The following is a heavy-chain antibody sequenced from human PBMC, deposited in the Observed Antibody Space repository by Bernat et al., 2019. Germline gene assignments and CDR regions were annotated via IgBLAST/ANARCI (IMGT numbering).Heavy chain of an antibody. CDR3: AKGPKGVGATIRWFDP. CDR2: ISGNGGST. J-gene: IGHJ5*02. V-gene: IGHV3-23*01. D-gene: IGHD1-26*01. CDR1: GFTFSSYA. Sequence: EVQLLESGGGLVQPGGSLRLSCAASGFTFSSYAMSWVRQAPGKGLEWVSAISGNGGSTYYADSVKGRFTISRDNSKNTLYLQMNSLRAEDTAVYYCAKGPKGVGATIRWFDPWGQGTLVTVSS.